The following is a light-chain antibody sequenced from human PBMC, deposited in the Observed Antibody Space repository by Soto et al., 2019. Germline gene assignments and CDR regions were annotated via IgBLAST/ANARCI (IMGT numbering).Light chain of an antibody. CDR1: QSIGST. J-gene: IGKJ3*01. V-gene: IGKV3-15*01. CDR3: QQYNNWPFA. CDR2: DAS. Sequence: EIVMTQSPATLSVSPGERATLSCRAGQSIGSTLAWYQQKPGQAPRLLIYDASTRATGIPVRFSGSGSGTEFTLTINSLQSEDFTVYYCQQYNNWPFAFGPGTKVDIK.